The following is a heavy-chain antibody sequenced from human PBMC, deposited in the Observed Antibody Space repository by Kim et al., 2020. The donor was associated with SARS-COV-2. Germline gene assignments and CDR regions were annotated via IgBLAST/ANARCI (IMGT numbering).Heavy chain of an antibody. CDR1: GYTFTTYA. J-gene: IGHJ6*02. Sequence: ASVKVSCKASGYTFTTYAIHWVRQAPGQRLEWMGWINACNGNTKYSQNFQGRVTITRDTSASTAYMELSSLRSEDTAVYYCVHSKGPPAGDYHYGMDVWGQGTTVTVSS. D-gene: IGHD2-2*01. V-gene: IGHV1-3*01. CDR2: INACNGNT. CDR3: VHSKGPPAGDYHYGMDV.